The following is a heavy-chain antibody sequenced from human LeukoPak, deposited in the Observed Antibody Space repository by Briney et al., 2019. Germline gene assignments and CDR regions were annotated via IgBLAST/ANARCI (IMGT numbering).Heavy chain of an antibody. CDR3: AREGTSGTHLNWFDP. CDR2: IYGSGST. CDR1: GGSISSYY. Sequence: SETLSLTCTVSGGSISSYYWSWIRQPPGKGLEWIGHIYGSGSTNYNPSLKSRVTLSVDTSKNQFSLKLSSVTAAETAVYYCAREGTSGTHLNWFDPWGQGTLVTVSS. J-gene: IGHJ5*02. V-gene: IGHV4-59*01. D-gene: IGHD1-1*01.